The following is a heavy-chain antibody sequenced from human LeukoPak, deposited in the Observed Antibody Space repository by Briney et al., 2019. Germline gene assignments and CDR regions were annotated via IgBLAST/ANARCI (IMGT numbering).Heavy chain of an antibody. D-gene: IGHD3-10*01. Sequence: SVKVSCKASGGTFSSFALNWVRQAPGQGLEWMGGIIPLFGSVNYSQKLQGRVTITAVESTSTAYMELSSLRSEDSALYYCARDPNAYGTFRYFDLWGRGTLVTVSS. CDR2: IIPLFGSV. CDR1: GGTFSSFA. V-gene: IGHV1-69*13. J-gene: IGHJ2*01. CDR3: ARDPNAYGTFRYFDL.